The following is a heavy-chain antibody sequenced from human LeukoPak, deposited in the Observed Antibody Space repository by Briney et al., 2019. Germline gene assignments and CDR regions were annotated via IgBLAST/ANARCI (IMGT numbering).Heavy chain of an antibody. CDR3: AKPSQGYCSSTSCYPPPDY. V-gene: IGHV3-23*01. Sequence: GGSLRLSCAASGFTFTSYAMSWVRQAPGKGLEWVSAISGSGGSTYYADSVKGRFTISRDNSKNTLYLQMNSLRAEDTAVYYCAKPSQGYCSSTSCYPPPDYRGQGTLVTVSS. CDR2: ISGSGGST. J-gene: IGHJ4*02. CDR1: GFTFTSYA. D-gene: IGHD2-2*01.